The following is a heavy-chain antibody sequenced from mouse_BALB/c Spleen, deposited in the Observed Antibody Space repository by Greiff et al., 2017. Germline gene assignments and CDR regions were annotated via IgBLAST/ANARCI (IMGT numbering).Heavy chain of an antibody. J-gene: IGHJ1*01. CDR2: ISSGSSTI. Sequence: EVKLMESGGGLVQPGGSRKLSCAASGFTFSSFGMHWVRQAPEKGLEWVAYISSGSSTIYYADTVKGRFTISRDNPKNTLFLQMTSLRSEDTAMYYCARSSIYYGSSYWYFDVWGAGTTVTVSS. D-gene: IGHD1-1*01. CDR3: ARSSIYYGSSYWYFDV. CDR1: GFTFSSFG. V-gene: IGHV5-17*02.